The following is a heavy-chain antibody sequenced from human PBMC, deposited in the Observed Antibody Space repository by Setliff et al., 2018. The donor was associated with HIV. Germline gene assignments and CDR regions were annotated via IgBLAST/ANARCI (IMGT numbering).Heavy chain of an antibody. D-gene: IGHD3-3*01. CDR2: IYPGDSNT. CDR3: ARLQFLEGYFLDV. CDR1: GYNFASYW. V-gene: IGHV5-51*01. J-gene: IGHJ6*03. Sequence: PGESLKISCKGSGYNFASYWIGWVRQMPGKGLEWMGTIYPGDSNTKYSPSFQGQVTLSADKSIRTTYLQWSSLKASDTAMYYCARLQFLEGYFLDVWGTGTTVTVPS.